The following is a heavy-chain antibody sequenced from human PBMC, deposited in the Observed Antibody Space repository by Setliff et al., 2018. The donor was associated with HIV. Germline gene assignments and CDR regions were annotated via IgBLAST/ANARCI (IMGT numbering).Heavy chain of an antibody. CDR3: AREDPPADFHFWSGRLAD. CDR1: GFTVSSNY. J-gene: IGHJ4*02. V-gene: IGHV3-66*02. CDR2: IYIDGST. D-gene: IGHD3-3*02. Sequence: CAASGFTVSSNYMSWVRQAPGKGLEWVSVIYIDGSTYYADSVRGRFTISRDNYKNTLYLQMKSLRAEDTAVYYCAREDPPADFHFWSGRLADWGQGSLVTVSS.